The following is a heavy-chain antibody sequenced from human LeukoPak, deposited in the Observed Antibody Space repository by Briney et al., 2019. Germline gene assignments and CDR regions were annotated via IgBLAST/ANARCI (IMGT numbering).Heavy chain of an antibody. Sequence: PGGSLRLSCAASGFTFRSYEMNWVRQAPGKGLEWVSYISSSGDTTYYADSVKGRFTISRDNAKNSLYLQMNSLRAEDTAVYFCARQQQQLWYDWGQGTLVTVSS. V-gene: IGHV3-48*03. CDR1: GFTFRSYE. CDR2: ISSSGDTT. J-gene: IGHJ4*02. D-gene: IGHD5-18*01. CDR3: ARQQQQLWYD.